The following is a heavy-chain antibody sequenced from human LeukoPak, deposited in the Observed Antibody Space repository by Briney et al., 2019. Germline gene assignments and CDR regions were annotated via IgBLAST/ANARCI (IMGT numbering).Heavy chain of an antibody. V-gene: IGHV1-2*02. J-gene: IGHJ4*02. CDR2: SNPNSGDI. D-gene: IGHD3-22*01. CDR1: GYTFTGYF. Sequence: ASVKVSCKASGYTFTGYFMHWVRQAPGQGLEWMGWSNPNSGDINYAQKFQGRVTMTRDTSISTAYMELSRLRSDDTAVYYCARATMIVVVLPVYYFDYWGQGTLVTVSS. CDR3: ARATMIVVVLPVYYFDY.